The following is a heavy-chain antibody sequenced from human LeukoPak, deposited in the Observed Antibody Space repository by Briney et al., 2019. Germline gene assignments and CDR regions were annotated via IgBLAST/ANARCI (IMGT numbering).Heavy chain of an antibody. CDR3: ARGRYQPH. J-gene: IGHJ6*02. Sequence: PGGSLRLSCAASGFTFSSYWMTWVRQAPGKGLEWVANIDQDGGETHYVDSVKGRFTISKDNALSLQMNSLRAEDTAVYYCARGRYQPHWGQGTTVTVSS. V-gene: IGHV3-7*01. CDR1: GFTFSSYW. D-gene: IGHD2-2*01. CDR2: IDQDGGET.